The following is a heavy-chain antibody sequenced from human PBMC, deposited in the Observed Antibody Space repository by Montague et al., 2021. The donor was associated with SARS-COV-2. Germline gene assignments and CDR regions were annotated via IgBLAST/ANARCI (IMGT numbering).Heavy chain of an antibody. V-gene: IGHV4-39*01. CDR3: ARREYSYGWGD. CDR1: GGPISGSSDY. J-gene: IGHJ4*02. D-gene: IGHD5-18*01. Sequence: SETLSLTCTVTGGPISGSSDYWGWIRQSPGKGLDWIASVDYSGNTYYXPSLKSRLTISVDTPENQFSLKLNSVTAADTALYYCARREYSYGWGDWGQGTLVTVSS. CDR2: VDYSGNT.